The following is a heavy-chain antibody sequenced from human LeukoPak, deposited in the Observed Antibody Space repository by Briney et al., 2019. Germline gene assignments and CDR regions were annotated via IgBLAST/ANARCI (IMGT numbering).Heavy chain of an antibody. CDR3: ASQRIAVAGAHFDY. V-gene: IGHV4-4*02. Sequence: SETLSLTCAVSGGSISSSNWWSWVRQPPGKGLEWIGEIYHSGSTNYNPSLKSRVTISVDTSKNQFSLKLSSVTGADTAVYYCASQRIAVAGAHFDYWGQGTLVTVSS. D-gene: IGHD6-19*01. CDR1: GGSISSSNW. CDR2: IYHSGST. J-gene: IGHJ4*02.